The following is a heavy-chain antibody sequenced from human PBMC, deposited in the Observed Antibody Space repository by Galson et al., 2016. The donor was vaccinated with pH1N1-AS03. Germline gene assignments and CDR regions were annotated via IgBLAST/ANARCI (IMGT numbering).Heavy chain of an antibody. CDR1: GFTFSTYW. V-gene: IGHV3-7*01. J-gene: IGHJ3*01. Sequence: SLRLSCAASGFTFSTYWMSWVRQAPGKGLEWVANIKQDATEKYYVDSVKGRFTISRDNAKKSLYLQVDSLRLEDTASYYCARFAWATSGDDAFDVWGQGTLVTVSS. CDR3: ARFAWATSGDDAFDV. D-gene: IGHD3-10*01. CDR2: IKQDATEK.